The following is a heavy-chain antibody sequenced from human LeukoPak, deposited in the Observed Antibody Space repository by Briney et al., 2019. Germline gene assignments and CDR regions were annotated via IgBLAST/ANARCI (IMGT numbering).Heavy chain of an antibody. CDR1: GFTFSSYW. D-gene: IGHD1-26*01. CDR3: AKDSSWELGAY. V-gene: IGHV3-74*01. J-gene: IGHJ4*02. CDR2: INSDGSST. Sequence: GGSLRLSCAASGFTFSSYWMHWVRQAPGKGLVWVSRINSDGSSTSYADSVKGRFTISRDNAKNTLYLQMNSLRAEDTAVCYCAKDSSWELGAYWGQGTLVTVSS.